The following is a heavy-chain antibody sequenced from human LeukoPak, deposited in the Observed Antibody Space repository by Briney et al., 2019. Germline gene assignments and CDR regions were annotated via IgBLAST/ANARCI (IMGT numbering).Heavy chain of an antibody. D-gene: IGHD3-9*01. CDR3: ARQNDILTGYDLPDNWFDP. Sequence: PSETLSLTCAVYGGSFSGYYWGWIRQPPGKGLEWIGSIYYSGSTYYNPSLKSRVTISVDTSKNQFSLKLSSVTAADTAVYYCARQNDILTGYDLPDNWFDPWGQGTLVTVSS. CDR2: IYYSGST. CDR1: GGSFSGYY. V-gene: IGHV4-39*01. J-gene: IGHJ5*02.